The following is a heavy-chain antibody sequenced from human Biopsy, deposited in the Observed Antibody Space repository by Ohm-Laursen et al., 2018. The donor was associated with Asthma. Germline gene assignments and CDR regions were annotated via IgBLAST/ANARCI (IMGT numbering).Heavy chain of an antibody. D-gene: IGHD6-19*01. CDR2: ISYDGSNK. CDR3: AREGIAVAHFDY. J-gene: IGHJ4*02. Sequence: SLRLSCAASGFTFSSYAMHWVRQAPGKGLEWVAVISYDGSNKYYADSVKGRFTISRDNPKNTLYLQMNSLRAEDMAVYYCAREGIAVAHFDYWGQGTLVTVSS. CDR1: GFTFSSYA. V-gene: IGHV3-30-3*01.